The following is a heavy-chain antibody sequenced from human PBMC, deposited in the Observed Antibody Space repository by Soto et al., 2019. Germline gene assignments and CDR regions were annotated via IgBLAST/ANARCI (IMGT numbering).Heavy chain of an antibody. CDR1: GFTFGNFG. D-gene: IGHD7-27*01. Sequence: QVQLVESGGGVVQPGRSLRLSCAASGFTFGNFGIHWVRQAPGKGLEWVADISNDGSRKYYAGSVQGRFTISRDNSRNTVYLQMDSLRAEDTAVYFCARGCSGVTNCFYFDFWCQGILVTVSS. V-gene: IGHV3-30*03. CDR3: ARGCSGVTNCFYFDF. J-gene: IGHJ4*02. CDR2: ISNDGSRK.